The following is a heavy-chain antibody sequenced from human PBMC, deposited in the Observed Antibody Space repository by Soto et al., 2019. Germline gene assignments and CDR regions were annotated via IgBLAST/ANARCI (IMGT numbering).Heavy chain of an antibody. V-gene: IGHV4-30-4*01. Sequence: PSETLSLTCTVSGGSISSGDYYWSWIRQPPGKGLEWIGYIYYSGSTYYNPSLKSRVTISVDTSKNQFSLKLSSVTAADTAVYYCARGGAYCGGDCYLHYYYGMDVWGQGTTVTVSS. CDR2: IYYSGST. CDR1: GGSISSGDYY. CDR3: ARGGAYCGGDCYLHYYYGMDV. D-gene: IGHD2-21*02. J-gene: IGHJ6*02.